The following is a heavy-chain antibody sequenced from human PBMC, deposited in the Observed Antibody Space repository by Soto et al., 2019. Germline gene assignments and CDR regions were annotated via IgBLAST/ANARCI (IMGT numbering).Heavy chain of an antibody. CDR1: GVSITSGAYY. D-gene: IGHD4-17*01. J-gene: IGHJ3*01. Sequence: SETLSLTCTLSGVSITSGAYYWTWVRQHPGKGLEWIGYIYYNGNTYFSPSLKSRLTISIDTSKNQFSLKLSSVPAADTAMYYCARARLRAVYAFDFWGQGTMVTVSS. CDR2: IYYNGNT. V-gene: IGHV4-31*03. CDR3: ARARLRAVYAFDF.